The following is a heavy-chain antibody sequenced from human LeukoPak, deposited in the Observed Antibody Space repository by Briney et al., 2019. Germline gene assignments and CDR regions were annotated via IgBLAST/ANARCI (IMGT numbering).Heavy chain of an antibody. Sequence: GSLRLSCAASGFTFSSYGMHWVRQAPGKGLEWVAFIRYDGSNKYYADSVKGRFTISRDNSKNTLYLQMNSLRAEDTAVYYCAKDWDSSWYEAHFDYWGQGTLVTVSS. D-gene: IGHD6-13*01. CDR2: IRYDGSNK. J-gene: IGHJ4*02. V-gene: IGHV3-30*02. CDR3: AKDWDSSWYEAHFDY. CDR1: GFTFSSYG.